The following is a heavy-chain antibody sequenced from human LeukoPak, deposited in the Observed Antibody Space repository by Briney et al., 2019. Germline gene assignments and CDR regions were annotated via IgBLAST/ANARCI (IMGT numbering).Heavy chain of an antibody. Sequence: PSETLSLTCTVSGGSISSYYWSWIRQPPGKGLEWIGYIYYSGSTNYNPSLKSRVTISVDTSKNQFSLKLSSVTAADTAVYYCARLGTGDTAVPNWYFDLWGRGTLVTVSS. CDR3: ARLGTGDTAVPNWYFDL. V-gene: IGHV4-59*01. J-gene: IGHJ2*01. D-gene: IGHD5-18*01. CDR2: IYYSGST. CDR1: GGSISSYY.